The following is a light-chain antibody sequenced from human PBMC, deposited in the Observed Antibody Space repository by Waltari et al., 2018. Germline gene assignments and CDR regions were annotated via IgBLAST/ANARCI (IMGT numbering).Light chain of an antibody. V-gene: IGKV3-11*01. Sequence: EIVLTQSPATLSLSPGERATLSCRASQSVNYFLAWFQQKPGQAPRLLIHDASNRATGIPARFSGSGSGTDFTLTISSLEPEDFAVYYCQQRTNWPLTFGGGTKVEIK. J-gene: IGKJ4*01. CDR1: QSVNYF. CDR2: DAS. CDR3: QQRTNWPLT.